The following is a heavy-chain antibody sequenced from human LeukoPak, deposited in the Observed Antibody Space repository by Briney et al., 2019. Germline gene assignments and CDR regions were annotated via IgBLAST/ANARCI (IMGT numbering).Heavy chain of an antibody. CDR1: GGSISSGDHY. CDR3: ARGPSASPIDY. V-gene: IGHV4-30-4*08. CDR2: IYSSGST. J-gene: IGHJ4*02. Sequence: SQTLSLTCTVPGGSISSGDHYLSWIRQPPGKGLEWIGYIYSSGSTYYNPSLNSRVTTSIDTSKNQFSLKLSSVTAADTAVYYCARGPSASPIDYWGQGTLVTVSS.